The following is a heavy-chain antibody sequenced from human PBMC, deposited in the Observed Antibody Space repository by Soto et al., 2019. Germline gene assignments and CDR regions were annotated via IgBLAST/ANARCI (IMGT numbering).Heavy chain of an antibody. Sequence: QVSLVESGGGVIQPGRPLRLSCVASGFSFSDSGMHWVRQVPGKGLEWLAVISSDGSHKYYGDSAKGRFTISRDNTRKTVYLQLLGLTAEDTAMYFCAKDRREYYYGSGSDHWGQGTLVIVSS. CDR2: ISSDGSHK. CDR1: GFSFSDSG. V-gene: IGHV3-30*18. J-gene: IGHJ4*02. D-gene: IGHD3-10*01. CDR3: AKDRREYYYGSGSDH.